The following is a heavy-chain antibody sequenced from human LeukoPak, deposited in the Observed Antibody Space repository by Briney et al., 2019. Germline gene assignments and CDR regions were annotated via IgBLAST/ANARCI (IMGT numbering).Heavy chain of an antibody. CDR3: ARIHTSRLHYYYMDV. CDR1: GYSFTSYW. J-gene: IGHJ6*03. CDR2: IYPGDSDT. D-gene: IGHD2-2*01. V-gene: IGHV5-51*01. Sequence: TGESLKISCKGSGYSFTSYWIGWVRQMPGKGLEWMGIIYPGDSDTRYSPSFQGQVTISADKSISTAYLQWSSLKASDTAMYYCARIHTSRLHYYYMDVWGKGTTVTVSS.